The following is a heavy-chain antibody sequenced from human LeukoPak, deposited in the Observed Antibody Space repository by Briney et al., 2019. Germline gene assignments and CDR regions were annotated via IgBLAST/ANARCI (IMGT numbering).Heavy chain of an antibody. V-gene: IGHV3-7*02. CDR3: ARQYSGSYHQFDY. J-gene: IGHJ4*02. CDR2: IKEDGGEE. Sequence: GGSLRLSCAASGFTFSSYWMTRVRQVPGKGLEWVANIKEDGGEEYYVDSVKGRFTISRDNAKNSLYLQMNSLRAEDTAVYYCARQYSGSYHQFDYWGQGALVTVSS. D-gene: IGHD1-26*01. CDR1: GFTFSSYW.